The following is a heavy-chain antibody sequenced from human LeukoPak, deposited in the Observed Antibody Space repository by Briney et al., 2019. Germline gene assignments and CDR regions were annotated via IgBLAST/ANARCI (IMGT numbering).Heavy chain of an antibody. CDR3: ARGGDCGGDCYPRYYYYYYYMDV. CDR2: INHSGST. D-gene: IGHD2-21*02. J-gene: IGHJ6*03. Sequence: TSETLSLTCAVYGGSFSGYYWSWIRQPPGKGLEWIGEINHSGSTNYNPSLKSRVTISVDTSKNQFSLKLSSVTAADTAVYYCARGGDCGGDCYPRYYYYYYYMDVWGKGTTVTVSS. CDR1: GGSFSGYY. V-gene: IGHV4-34*01.